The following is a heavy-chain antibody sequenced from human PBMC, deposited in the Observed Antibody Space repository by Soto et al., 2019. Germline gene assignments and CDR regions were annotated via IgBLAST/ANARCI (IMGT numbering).Heavy chain of an antibody. D-gene: IGHD3-10*01. V-gene: IGHV4-61*01. J-gene: IGHJ5*02. CDR2: IYYSGST. CDR1: GGSVSSGSYY. CDR3: AREAVHGSGSYYKENWFDP. Sequence: SETLSLTCTVSGGSVSSGSYYWSWIRQPPGKGLEWIGYIYYSGSTNYNPSLKSRATISVDTSKNQFSLKLSSVTAADTAVYYCAREAVHGSGSYYKENWFDPWGQGTLVTVSS.